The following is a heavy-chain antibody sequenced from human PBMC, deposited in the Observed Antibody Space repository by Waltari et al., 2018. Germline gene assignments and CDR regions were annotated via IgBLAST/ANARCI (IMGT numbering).Heavy chain of an antibody. J-gene: IGHJ4*02. CDR3: AKSTGSYYEVFDY. V-gene: IGHV3-23*04. CDR2: ISGSGGTT. CDR1: GFTFSNSG. D-gene: IGHD1-26*01. Sequence: EVRLVESGGGLVQPGGSLTLSCAASGFTFSNSGMGWVRQAPGKGVEGVSTISGSGGTTFYADSVKGRFTMSKDNSKNTLFLQMNSLRFDDTAEYYCAKSTGSYYEVFDYWGRGTLVTVSS.